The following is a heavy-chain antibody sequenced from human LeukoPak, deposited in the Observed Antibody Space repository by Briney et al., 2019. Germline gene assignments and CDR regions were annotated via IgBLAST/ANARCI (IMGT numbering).Heavy chain of an antibody. D-gene: IGHD6-13*01. CDR1: GGTFSSYA. V-gene: IGHV1-69*04. CDR2: IIPILGIA. J-gene: IGHJ5*02. Sequence: ASVKVSCKASGGTFSSYAISWARQAPGQGLEWMGRIIPILGIANYAQKFQGRVTITADKSTSTAYMELSSLRSEDTAVYYCARDHSSSWYGLSWFDPWGQGTLVTVSS. CDR3: ARDHSSSWYGLSWFDP.